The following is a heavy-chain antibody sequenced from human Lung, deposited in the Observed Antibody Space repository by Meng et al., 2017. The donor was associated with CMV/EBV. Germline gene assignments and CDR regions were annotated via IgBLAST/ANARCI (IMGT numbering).Heavy chain of an antibody. CDR1: GFTFSSYS. D-gene: IGHD3-10*01. CDR2: ISSSSSYI. Sequence: ESXKISXAASGFTFSSYSMNWVRQAPGKGLEWVSSISSSSSYIYYADSVKGRFTISRDNAKNSLYLQMNSLRDEDTAVYYCARDTLTMVRGVWVYWGQGTLVTVSS. V-gene: IGHV3-21*01. CDR3: ARDTLTMVRGVWVY. J-gene: IGHJ4*02.